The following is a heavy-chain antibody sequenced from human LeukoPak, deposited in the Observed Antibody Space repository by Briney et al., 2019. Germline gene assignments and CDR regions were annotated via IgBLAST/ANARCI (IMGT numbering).Heavy chain of an antibody. CDR1: GGSISSSSYY. V-gene: IGHV4-39*01. Sequence: SETLSLTCTVSGGSISSSSYYWGWIRQPPGKGLEWIGSIYYSGSTYYNPSLKSRVTISVDTSKNQFSLKLSSVTAADTAVYYCARQLADYDILTGYSPTYYFDYWGQGTLVTVSS. D-gene: IGHD3-9*01. CDR2: IYYSGST. CDR3: ARQLADYDILTGYSPTYYFDY. J-gene: IGHJ4*02.